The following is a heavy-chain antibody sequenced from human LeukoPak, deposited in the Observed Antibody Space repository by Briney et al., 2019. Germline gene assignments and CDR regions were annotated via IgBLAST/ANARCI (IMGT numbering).Heavy chain of an antibody. CDR1: GDSITSSGYD. CDR3: YGLIVVVTAYNY. CDR2: VYYSGST. Sequence: SETLSLTCTVSGDSITSSGYDWGWIRQPPGKGLEWIGSVYYSGSTYYNPSLKSRVTISVDTSKNQFSLKLSSVTAADTAVYYCYGLIVVVTAYNYWGQGTLVTVSS. D-gene: IGHD2-21*02. V-gene: IGHV4-39*01. J-gene: IGHJ4*02.